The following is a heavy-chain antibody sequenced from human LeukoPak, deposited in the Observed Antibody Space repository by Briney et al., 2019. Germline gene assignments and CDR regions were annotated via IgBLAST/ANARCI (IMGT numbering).Heavy chain of an antibody. CDR2: ISYDGSNK. CDR3: AKGITIFGVVILKPFDY. V-gene: IGHV3-30*18. Sequence: GGSLRLSCAASGFTFSSYGMHWVRQAPGKGLEWVAVISYDGSNKYYADSVKGRFTISRDNSKNTLYLQVNSLRAEDTAVYYCAKGITIFGVVILKPFDYWGQGTLVTVSS. J-gene: IGHJ4*02. CDR1: GFTFSSYG. D-gene: IGHD3-3*01.